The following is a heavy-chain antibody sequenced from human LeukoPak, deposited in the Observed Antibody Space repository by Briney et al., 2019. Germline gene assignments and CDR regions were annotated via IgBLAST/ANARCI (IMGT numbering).Heavy chain of an antibody. V-gene: IGHV4-31*03. CDR3: ARDLGDYDGYFDY. CDR2: IYYSGST. CDR1: GGSIGSGGYY. Sequence: PSETLSLTCTVSGGSIGSGGYYWSWIRQHPGKGLEWIGYIYYSGSTYYNPSLKSRVTISVDTSKNQFSLKLSSVTAADTAVYYCARDLGDYDGYFDYWGQGTLVTVSS. J-gene: IGHJ4*02. D-gene: IGHD4-17*01.